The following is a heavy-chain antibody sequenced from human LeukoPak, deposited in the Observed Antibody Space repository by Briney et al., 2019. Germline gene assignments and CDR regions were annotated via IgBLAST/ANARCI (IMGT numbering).Heavy chain of an antibody. Sequence: SETLSLTCTVSGVSVSSSYWSWIRQPPGKGLEWIGYIYYSGSTNYNPSLKSRVTISVDTSKNQFSLKLSSVTAADTAVYYCARQDDGDYVFDYWGQGTLVTVSS. CDR2: IYYSGST. CDR3: ARQDDGDYVFDY. V-gene: IGHV4-59*08. D-gene: IGHD4-17*01. CDR1: GVSVSSSY. J-gene: IGHJ4*02.